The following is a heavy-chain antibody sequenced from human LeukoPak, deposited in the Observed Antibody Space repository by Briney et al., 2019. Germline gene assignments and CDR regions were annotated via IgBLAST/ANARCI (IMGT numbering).Heavy chain of an antibody. V-gene: IGHV1-24*01. CDR3: ATDGDRYGNELDY. D-gene: IGHD5-18*01. Sequence: ASVKVSCKVSGYTLTELSMHWVRQAPGKGLEWMGGFDPEDGETINAQKFQGRVTMTEDTSTDTAYMELSSLRSEDTAVYYCATDGDRYGNELDYWGQGTLVTVSS. CDR1: GYTLTELS. J-gene: IGHJ4*02. CDR2: FDPEDGET.